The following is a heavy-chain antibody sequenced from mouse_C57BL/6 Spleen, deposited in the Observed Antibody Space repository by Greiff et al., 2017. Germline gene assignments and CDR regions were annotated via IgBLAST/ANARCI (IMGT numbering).Heavy chain of an antibody. Sequence: QVQLQQSGTELVKPGASVKLSCKASGYTFTSYWMHWVKQRPGQGLEWIGNINPSNGGTNYNEKFKSKATLTVDKSSSTAYMQLSSLTSEDSAVYYCAREKVGELLRSAWFAYWGQGTLVTVSA. CDR2: INPSNGGT. D-gene: IGHD1-1*01. J-gene: IGHJ3*01. CDR1: GYTFTSYW. V-gene: IGHV1-53*01. CDR3: AREKVGELLRSAWFAY.